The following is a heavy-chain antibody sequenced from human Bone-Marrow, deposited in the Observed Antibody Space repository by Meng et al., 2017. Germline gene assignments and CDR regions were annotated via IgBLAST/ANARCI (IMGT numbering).Heavy chain of an antibody. J-gene: IGHJ4*02. V-gene: IGHV3-30*01. CDR1: GFTFSSYA. Sequence: GESLKISCAASGFTFSSYAMHWVRQAPGKGLEWVAVISYDGSNKYYADSVKGRFTISRDNSKNTLYLRMNSLRAEDTAVYYCARDKGKYYFDYWGQGTLVTVSS. CDR2: ISYDGSNK. CDR3: ARDKGKYYFDY. D-gene: IGHD3-10*01.